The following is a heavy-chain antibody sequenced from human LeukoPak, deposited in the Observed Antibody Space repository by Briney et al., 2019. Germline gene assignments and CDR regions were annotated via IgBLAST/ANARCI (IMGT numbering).Heavy chain of an antibody. CDR3: ARHFGGMNNWPDS. D-gene: IGHD3-10*01. V-gene: IGHV5-51*01. Sequence: GESLKISCKASGYSFSTYRIAWVRQMPGKGLEWMGIIFPEDSDTKYSPSFQGRVTFSADKSISTAYLQWNNLRASDTAMYYCARHFGGMNNWPDSWGQGTLVTVSS. CDR2: IFPEDSDT. CDR1: GYSFSTYR. J-gene: IGHJ5*01.